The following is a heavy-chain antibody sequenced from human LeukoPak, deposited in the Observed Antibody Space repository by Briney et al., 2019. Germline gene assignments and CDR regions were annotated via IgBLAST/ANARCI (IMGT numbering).Heavy chain of an antibody. J-gene: IGHJ4*02. CDR1: GFTFSDFW. V-gene: IGHV3-23*01. Sequence: GGSLRLSCAASGFTFSDFWMSWVRQAPGKGLEWVSNIATSSSTTYYADSVKGRFTISRDNSKNTLYLQMNSLRAEDTAVYYCAKTHAREYSSSDYWGQGTLVTVSS. CDR2: IATSSSTT. CDR3: AKTHAREYSSSDY. D-gene: IGHD6-6*01.